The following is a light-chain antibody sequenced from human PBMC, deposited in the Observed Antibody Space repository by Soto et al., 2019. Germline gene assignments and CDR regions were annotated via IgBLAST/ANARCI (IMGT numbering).Light chain of an antibody. CDR2: DVN. CDR1: GSDVGAYNY. J-gene: IGLJ2*01. CDR3: SSYTGSSII. V-gene: IGLV2-14*01. Sequence: QSALTQPASVSGSPGQSITISCTGTGSDVGAYNYVSWYQQRPGKAPKLMIFDVNNRPSGVSDRFSASKSGNTASLSISGRQDAEEDDYYCSSYTGSSIIFGGGTKLTVL.